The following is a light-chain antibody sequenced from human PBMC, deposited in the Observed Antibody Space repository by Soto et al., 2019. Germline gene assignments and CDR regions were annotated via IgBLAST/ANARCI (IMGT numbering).Light chain of an antibody. CDR1: SSDVGGYNY. V-gene: IGLV2-14*01. CDR2: DVS. CDR3: SSYTSSSTYV. Sequence: HSLPTQPASAAGSPGQSIAISCTGTSSDVGGYNYVSWSQQHPGKATKLMVYDVSNRPSGVSNRFSGSKSGNTASLTISGLQAEDEADYYCSSYTSSSTYVFGSGTKVTVL. J-gene: IGLJ1*01.